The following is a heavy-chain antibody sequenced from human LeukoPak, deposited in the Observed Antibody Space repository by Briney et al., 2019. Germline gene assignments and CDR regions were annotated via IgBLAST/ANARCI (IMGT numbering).Heavy chain of an antibody. Sequence: ASVKVSCKASGYTFTGYYMHWVRQAPGQGLEWMGWINPNSGGTNYAQKFQGRVTMTRDTSISTAYMELSRLRSDDTAVYYCAREVTIFGVGSANDYWGQGTLVTVSS. CDR3: AREVTIFGVGSANDY. CDR1: GYTFTGYY. J-gene: IGHJ4*02. CDR2: INPNSGGT. V-gene: IGHV1-2*02. D-gene: IGHD3-3*01.